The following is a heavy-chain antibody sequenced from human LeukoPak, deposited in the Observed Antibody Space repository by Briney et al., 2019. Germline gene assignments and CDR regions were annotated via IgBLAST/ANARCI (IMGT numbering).Heavy chain of an antibody. Sequence: SETLCLTCTVSGGSISSSSYYWGWIRQPPVKGVEWIGGIYYSGSTYYNPSLKSRVTISVDTSKNQFSLKLSSVTAADTAVYYCARGIAAAPERSFDIWGQGTMVTVSS. J-gene: IGHJ3*02. CDR2: IYYSGST. CDR1: GGSISSSSYY. CDR3: ARGIAAAPERSFDI. V-gene: IGHV4-39*07. D-gene: IGHD6-13*01.